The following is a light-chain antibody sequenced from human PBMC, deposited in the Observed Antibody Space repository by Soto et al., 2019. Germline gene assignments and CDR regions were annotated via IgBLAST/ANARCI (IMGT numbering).Light chain of an antibody. V-gene: IGKV3-15*01. CDR3: HQYYKWPLT. CDR2: DAS. CDR1: QSAISN. Sequence: DIVMTQSPAPLSVSPGERVTLSCRASQSAISNLAWYQQKPGQTPRLIIYDASTRATDIPARFSGSGSGTDFTLTISSLLSEDVAVYYCHQYYKWPLTFGGGTKVDIK. J-gene: IGKJ4*01.